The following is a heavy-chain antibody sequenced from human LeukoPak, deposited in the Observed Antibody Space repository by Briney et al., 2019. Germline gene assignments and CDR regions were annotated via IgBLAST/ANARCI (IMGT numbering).Heavy chain of an antibody. D-gene: IGHD6-13*01. CDR1: GGSISSGGYY. CDR3: ARRMTTAGCFDY. CDR2: IYYSGST. J-gene: IGHJ4*02. Sequence: SQTLSLTCTVSGGSISSGGYYWSWIRQHPGKGLEWIGYIYYSGSTFYNPSLESRVTISRDTSKNQFSLKLSFVAAADTALYYCARRMTTAGCFDYWGQGTLVTVSS. V-gene: IGHV4-31*03.